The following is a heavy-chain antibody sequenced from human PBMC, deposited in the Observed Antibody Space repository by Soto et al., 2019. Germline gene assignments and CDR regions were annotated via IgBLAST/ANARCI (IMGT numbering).Heavy chain of an antibody. CDR3: ARARLSGTYHRRGPHLDY. CDR2: IIPLFGTP. D-gene: IGHD1-26*01. Sequence: QVQLVQSGAEVKKPGSSVKVSCKASGGIFNSYAFNWVRQAPGQGLEWMGGIIPLFGTPSYAQNFQGRVTITADESTSPAYRDLSSLTSYDTAVYYCARARLSGTYHRRGPHLDYWGQGTLVTVPP. V-gene: IGHV1-69*12. CDR1: GGIFNSYA. J-gene: IGHJ4*02.